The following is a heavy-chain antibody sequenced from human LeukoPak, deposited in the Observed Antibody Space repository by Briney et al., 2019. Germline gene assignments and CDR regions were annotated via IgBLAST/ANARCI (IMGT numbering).Heavy chain of an antibody. CDR1: GGSISSGSYY. V-gene: IGHV4-61*02. CDR3: AREALRRWSNINN. D-gene: IGHD6-13*01. J-gene: IGHJ4*02. CDR2: IYTSGST. Sequence: SETLSLTCTVSGGSISSGSYYWSWIRQPAGKGLEWIGRIYTSGSTNYNPSLKSRVTISVDTSKNQFSLKLSSVTAADTAVYYCAREALRRWSNINNWGQGTLVTVSS.